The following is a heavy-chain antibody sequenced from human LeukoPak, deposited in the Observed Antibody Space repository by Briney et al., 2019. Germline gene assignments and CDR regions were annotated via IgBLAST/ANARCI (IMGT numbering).Heavy chain of an antibody. Sequence: GGALQISCKGSGYHFTSYWIGGARQLPGKGLEGMGIIYPGDCDTRYSPSCQGQVTISAHNSISTAYLQWSSLKASDTAMYYCARGGMANYWGQGTLVTVSS. CDR2: IYPGDCDT. CDR3: ARGGMANY. J-gene: IGHJ4*02. CDR1: GYHFTSYW. D-gene: IGHD5-24*01. V-gene: IGHV5-51*01.